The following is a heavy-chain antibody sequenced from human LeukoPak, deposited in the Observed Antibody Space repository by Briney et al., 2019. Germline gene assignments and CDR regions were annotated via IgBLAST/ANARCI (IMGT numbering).Heavy chain of an antibody. Sequence: PGGSLRLSCAASGFTFSSYSMNWVRQAPGKGLEWVSSISSSSSSYIYYADSVKGRFTISRDNAKNSLYLQMNSLRAEDTAVYYCARRGYNWNDLYYYYGMDVWGQGTTVTVSS. CDR3: ARRGYNWNDLYYYYGMDV. J-gene: IGHJ6*02. V-gene: IGHV3-21*01. CDR1: GFTFSSYS. D-gene: IGHD1-1*01. CDR2: ISSSSSSYI.